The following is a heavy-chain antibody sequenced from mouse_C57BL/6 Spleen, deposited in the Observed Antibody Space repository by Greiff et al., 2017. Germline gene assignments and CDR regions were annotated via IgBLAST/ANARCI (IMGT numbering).Heavy chain of an antibody. V-gene: IGHV1-52*01. Sequence: QVQLQQPGAELVRPGSSVKLSCKASGYTFTSYWMHWVKQRPIQGLEWIGNIDPSDSETHYNQKFKDKATLTVDKSSSTAYMQLSSLTSEDSAVYYCARSAQATYDYWGQGTTLTVSS. CDR1: GYTFTSYW. J-gene: IGHJ2*01. CDR3: ARSAQATYDY. D-gene: IGHD3-2*02. CDR2: IDPSDSET.